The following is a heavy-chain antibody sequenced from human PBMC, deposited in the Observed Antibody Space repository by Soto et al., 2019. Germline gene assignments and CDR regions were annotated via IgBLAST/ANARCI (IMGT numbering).Heavy chain of an antibody. V-gene: IGHV3-53*01. J-gene: IGHJ4*02. CDR3: ARQSGSGWLAL. CDR2: MYTSGRT. Sequence: EVQLVESGGGLIQPGGSLRLSCAVSGFTVNSNYMNWVRQAPGTGLEWVSVMYTSGRTYYADSVKGRFTISRDNSKNAMLLQLMSRTPEDTAVYYYARQSGSGWLALWGQGTLVTVSS. CDR1: GFTVNSNY. D-gene: IGHD6-19*01.